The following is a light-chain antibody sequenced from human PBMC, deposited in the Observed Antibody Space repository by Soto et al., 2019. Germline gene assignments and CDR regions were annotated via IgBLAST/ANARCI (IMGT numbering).Light chain of an antibody. CDR1: PRIRPW. Sequence: HSTPSPSTLSAAGGDRVTTTCPSSPRIRPWLAWYQQKPGKAPKLLLYDASTLDSRVASRFSGTASGPELTLTISSLQSDHFENYYCQQYHSYSEISFGGGTKV. J-gene: IGKJ4*01. V-gene: IGKV1-5*01. CDR3: QQYHSYSEIS. CDR2: DAS.